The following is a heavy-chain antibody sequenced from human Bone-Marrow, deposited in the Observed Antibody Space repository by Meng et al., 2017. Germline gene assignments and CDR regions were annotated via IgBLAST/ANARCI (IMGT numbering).Heavy chain of an antibody. CDR1: GYTFTSYA. Sequence: QGQVVQSGAGVKKPGASVKVSCKASGYTFTSYAMHWVRQAPGQRLEWMGWINAGNGNTKYSRKFQGRVTITRDTSASTAYMELSSLRSEDTAVYYCARDRPRISSGYYSDYWGQGTLVTVSS. V-gene: IGHV1-3*01. CDR3: ARDRPRISSGYYSDY. J-gene: IGHJ4*02. D-gene: IGHD3-22*01. CDR2: INAGNGNT.